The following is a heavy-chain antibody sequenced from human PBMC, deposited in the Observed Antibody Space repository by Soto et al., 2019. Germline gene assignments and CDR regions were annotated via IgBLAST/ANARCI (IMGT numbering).Heavy chain of an antibody. D-gene: IGHD1-26*01. J-gene: IGHJ3*02. CDR2: ISSSSSYI. CDR3: ATCIVGATTGDDAFDI. V-gene: IGHV3-21*01. CDR1: GFTFSSYS. Sequence: EVQLVESGGGLVKPGGSLRLSCAASGFTFSSYSMTWVRQAPGQGLEWVSSISSSSSYIYYADSVKGRFTISRDNAKNSLYLQMNSLRAEDTAVYYCATCIVGATTGDDAFDIWGQGTMVTVSS.